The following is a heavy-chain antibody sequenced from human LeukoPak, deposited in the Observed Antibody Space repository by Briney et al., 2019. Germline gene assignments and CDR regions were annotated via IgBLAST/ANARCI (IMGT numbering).Heavy chain of an antibody. J-gene: IGHJ5*02. CDR3: ARSDYDILTGLDP. D-gene: IGHD3-9*01. CDR2: IIPIFGTA. Sequence: PVKVSCKASGGTFSSYAISWVRQAPGQGLEWMGRIIPIFGTANYAQKFQGRVTITTDESTSTAYMELSSLRSEDTAVYYCARSDYDILTGLDPWGQGTLVTVSS. V-gene: IGHV1-69*05. CDR1: GGTFSSYA.